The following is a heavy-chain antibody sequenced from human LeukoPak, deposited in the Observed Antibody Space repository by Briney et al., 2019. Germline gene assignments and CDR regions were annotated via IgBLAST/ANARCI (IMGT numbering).Heavy chain of an antibody. V-gene: IGHV4-34*01. CDR1: GVSFSSYY. Sequence: SETLSLTCAVYGVSFSSYYWSWLRQPPGKGLEWVGEINHSGSTNYNPSLKSLVTISVDTSKNQFSLKLSSVTAADTAVYYCAYSSAYQQHWGQGTLVTVSS. CDR2: INHSGST. CDR3: AYSSAYQQH. J-gene: IGHJ1*01. D-gene: IGHD3-22*01.